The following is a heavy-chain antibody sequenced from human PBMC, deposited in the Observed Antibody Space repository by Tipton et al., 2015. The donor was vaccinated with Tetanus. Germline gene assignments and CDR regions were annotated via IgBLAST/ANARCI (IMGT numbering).Heavy chain of an antibody. Sequence: LRLSCTVSGDSMTRYYWSWIRQPPGKGLEWISYILVSGSTNCNPALKSRVTISMDTSKNQISLNLTSVTAADTAVYFCARRSYCTSTRCFDAFDLWGPGTRVTVSS. CDR3: ARRSYCTSTRCFDAFDL. CDR2: ILVSGST. CDR1: GDSMTRYY. D-gene: IGHD2-8*01. J-gene: IGHJ3*01. V-gene: IGHV4-59*01.